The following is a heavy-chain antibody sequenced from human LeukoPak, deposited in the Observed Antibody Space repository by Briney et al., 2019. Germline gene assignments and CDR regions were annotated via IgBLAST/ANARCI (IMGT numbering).Heavy chain of an antibody. J-gene: IGHJ3*02. D-gene: IGHD3-16*01. CDR1: GYNFTRYG. V-gene: IGHV1-18*01. Sequence: ASVKVSCKTSGYNFTRYGISWVRQAPGQGLEWMGWISAYNGNTHYAQKLQDRVTMTTDTSTSTVYMELRSLRSDDTAVYYCARPRLGELFDAFDIWGQGTMVTVSS. CDR2: ISAYNGNT. CDR3: ARPRLGELFDAFDI.